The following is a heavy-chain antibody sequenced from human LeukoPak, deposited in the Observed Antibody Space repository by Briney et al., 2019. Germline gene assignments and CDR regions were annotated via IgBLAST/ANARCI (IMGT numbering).Heavy chain of an antibody. D-gene: IGHD6-13*01. J-gene: IGHJ4*02. CDR3: ATRYSSSWYEYYFDY. CDR1: GYTFTSYG. Sequence: ASVKVSCKASGYTFTSYGISWVRQAPGQGLEWMGWISAYSGNTNYAQKLQGRVTMTTDTSTSTAYMELRSLRSEDTAVYYCATRYSSSWYEYYFDYWGQGTLVTVSS. V-gene: IGHV1-18*01. CDR2: ISAYSGNT.